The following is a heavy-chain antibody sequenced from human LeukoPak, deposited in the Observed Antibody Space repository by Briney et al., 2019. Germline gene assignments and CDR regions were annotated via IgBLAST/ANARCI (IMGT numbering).Heavy chain of an antibody. CDR2: ISSSSSYI. V-gene: IGHV3-21*01. D-gene: IGHD2-21*02. CDR1: GFTFSSYS. CDR3: ARDRLEAVTDDDYFDY. J-gene: IGHJ4*02. Sequence: GGSLRLSCAASGFTFSSYSMNWVRQAPGKGLEWVSSISSSSSYIYYADSVKGRFTISRDNAKNSLYLQMNSLRAEDTAVYYCARDRLEAVTDDDYFDYWGQGTLVTVSS.